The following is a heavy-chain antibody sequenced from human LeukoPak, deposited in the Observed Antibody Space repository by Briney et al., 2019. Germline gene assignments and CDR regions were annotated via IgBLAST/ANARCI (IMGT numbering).Heavy chain of an antibody. V-gene: IGHV4-59*01. CDR3: ARGSSSYYYDSSGYPHDDAFDI. D-gene: IGHD3-22*01. Sequence: SETLSLTCTVSGGSISSYYWSWIRQPPGKGLEWIGYIYYSGSTNYNPSLKSRVTISVDTSKNQFSLKLSSVTAADTAVYYCARGSSSYYYDSSGYPHDDAFDIWGQGTMVTVSS. CDR2: IYYSGST. J-gene: IGHJ3*02. CDR1: GGSISSYY.